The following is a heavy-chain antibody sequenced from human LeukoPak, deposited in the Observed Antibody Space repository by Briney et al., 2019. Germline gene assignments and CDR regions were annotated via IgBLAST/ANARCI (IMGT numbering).Heavy chain of an antibody. CDR2: LSRSGSRT. Sequence: PGRSLRLSCVGSGFRFSNYAMNWVRQAPGKGLQWVSALSRSGSRTFYADSVKGRFTISRDNSKNTLYLQMDSLRAEDTAIYYCAKDDSSGYYHDHWGQGTLVTVSS. J-gene: IGHJ5*02. CDR3: AKDDSSGYYHDH. CDR1: GFRFSNYA. D-gene: IGHD3-22*01. V-gene: IGHV3-23*01.